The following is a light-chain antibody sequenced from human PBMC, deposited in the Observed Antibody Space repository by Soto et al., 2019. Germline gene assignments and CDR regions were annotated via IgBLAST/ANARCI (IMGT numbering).Light chain of an antibody. CDR2: EGG. V-gene: IGLV2-23*01. J-gene: IGLJ1*01. CDR1: SSDVGSHNL. CDR3: CSYAGSSTYI. Sequence: QSAMTQPASVSGSPGQSITISCTGTSSDVGSHNLVSWYQQHPDRAPKLMIYEGGKRPSGVSNRFSGSKSGTTASLTISGLQAGDEAEYFCCSYAGSSTYISGSGTKVTVL.